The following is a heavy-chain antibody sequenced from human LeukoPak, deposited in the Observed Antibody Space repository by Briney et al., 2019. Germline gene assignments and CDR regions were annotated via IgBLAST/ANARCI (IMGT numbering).Heavy chain of an antibody. D-gene: IGHD1-14*01. CDR3: AKNGEPHYYMDV. Sequence: QSGGSLRLSCAASGFTFSSYAMSWVRQAPGKGLEWVSAISGSGGSTYYADSAKGRFTSSRDYSKRTVYLQMNSLRAEDTAVYYCAKNGEPHYYMDVLGKGTTVTVSS. J-gene: IGHJ6*03. CDR1: GFTFSSYA. CDR2: ISGSGGST. V-gene: IGHV3-23*01.